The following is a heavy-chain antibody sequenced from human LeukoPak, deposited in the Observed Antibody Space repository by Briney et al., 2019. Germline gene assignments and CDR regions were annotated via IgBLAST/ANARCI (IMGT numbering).Heavy chain of an antibody. CDR3: AKSRSGSANWALQIFDN. CDR2: INGDGIT. D-gene: IGHD1-1*01. Sequence: GGSLRLSCAASGFTFSDYWMHWVRQAPGKGLVWVSHINGDGITNYADSVKGRFTISRDNSNNSLFVQMNSLRAEDTAVYFCAKSRSGSANWALQIFDNWGQGTLVTVSS. V-gene: IGHV3-74*01. J-gene: IGHJ4*02. CDR1: GFTFSDYW.